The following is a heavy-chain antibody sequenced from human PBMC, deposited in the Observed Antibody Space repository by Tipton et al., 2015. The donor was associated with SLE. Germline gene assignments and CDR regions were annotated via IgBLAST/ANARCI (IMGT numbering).Heavy chain of an antibody. CDR1: GFTFDDYT. D-gene: IGHD1-26*01. CDR2: IFWAGSDT. CDR3: AKDFGRFGGSYEGYYFDY. Sequence: SLRLSCAASGFTFDDYTMHWVRQTPGKGLEWVSLIFWAGSDTYYADSVKGRFTISRDNSKNSLYLQMNSLRTEDTAFYYCAKDFGRFGGSYEGYYFDYWGQGTLVTVSS. J-gene: IGHJ4*02. V-gene: IGHV3-43*01.